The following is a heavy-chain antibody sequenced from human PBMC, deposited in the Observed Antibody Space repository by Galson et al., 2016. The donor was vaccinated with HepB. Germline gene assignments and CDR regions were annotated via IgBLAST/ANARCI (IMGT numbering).Heavy chain of an antibody. D-gene: IGHD3-16*01. Sequence: SLRLSCAASGLTFSRYWMHWVRQAPGKGLVWVSRVNTDGSTTTYADSVKGRFTISRDNAKNTLYLQMNSLRAEDTAVYYCARVSGGHYEGYAYWGQGTLVTVSS. CDR1: GLTFSRYW. V-gene: IGHV3-74*01. CDR2: VNTDGSTT. J-gene: IGHJ4*02. CDR3: ARVSGGHYEGYAY.